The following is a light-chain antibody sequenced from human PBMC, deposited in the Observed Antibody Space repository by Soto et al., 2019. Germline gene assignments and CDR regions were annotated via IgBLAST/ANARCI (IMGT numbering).Light chain of an antibody. Sequence: EIVLTQSPGTLSLSPGERATLSCRASQSVSNTYLALYQQKPGQAPKLLIYGASSGATGIPDRFSGSGSGTDFTLTISRLEPEDFAVYYCQQYGSSPRTFGQGTKVEIK. V-gene: IGKV3-20*01. J-gene: IGKJ1*01. CDR1: QSVSNTY. CDR2: GAS. CDR3: QQYGSSPRT.